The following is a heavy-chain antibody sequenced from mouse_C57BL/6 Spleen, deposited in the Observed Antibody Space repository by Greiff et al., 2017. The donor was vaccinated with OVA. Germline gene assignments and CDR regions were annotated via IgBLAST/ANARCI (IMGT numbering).Heavy chain of an antibody. CDR1: GFTFTDYY. CDR2: IRNKANGYTT. Sequence: EVHLVESGGGLVQPGGSLSLSCAASGFTFTDYYMSWVRQPPGKALEWLGFIRNKANGYTTEYSASVKGRFTISRDNSQSILYLQMNALRAEDSATYYCARLIYRYFDVWGTGTTVTVSS. CDR3: ARLIYRYFDV. V-gene: IGHV7-3*01. J-gene: IGHJ1*03.